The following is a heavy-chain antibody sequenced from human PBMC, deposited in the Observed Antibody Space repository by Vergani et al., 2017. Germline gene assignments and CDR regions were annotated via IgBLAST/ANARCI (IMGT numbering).Heavy chain of an antibody. J-gene: IGHJ4*02. Sequence: QVHLVESGGGVVQPGRSLTLSCVASGFSFRGHGMHWVRQAPGKGLEWVAMISYDGDRRDYGDFAKGRFTISRDNSKNTLYLQMNRLRPEDTAVYYCATAGAAYCRGASCYDFFEYWGQGTLVTVAS. CDR2: ISYDGDRR. D-gene: IGHD2-15*01. CDR3: ATAGAAYCRGASCYDFFEY. CDR1: GFSFRGHG. V-gene: IGHV3-30*03.